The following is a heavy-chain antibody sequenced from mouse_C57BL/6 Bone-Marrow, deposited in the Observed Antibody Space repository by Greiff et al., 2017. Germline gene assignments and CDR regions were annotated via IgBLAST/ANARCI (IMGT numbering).Heavy chain of an antibody. J-gene: IGHJ2*01. D-gene: IGHD1-1*01. Sequence: EVKLMESGGGLVQPGGSMKLSCVASGFTFSNYWMNWVRQSPEKGLEWVAQIRLKSDNYATHYAESVKGRFTISRDDSKSSVYLQMNNLRAEDTGIYYCTVRLRYYFDYWGQGTTLTVSS. V-gene: IGHV6-3*01. CDR2: IRLKSDNYAT. CDR3: TVRLRYYFDY. CDR1: GFTFSNYW.